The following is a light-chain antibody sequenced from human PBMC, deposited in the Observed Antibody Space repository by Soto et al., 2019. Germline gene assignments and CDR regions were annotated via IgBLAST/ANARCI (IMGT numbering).Light chain of an antibody. CDR2: AAS. CDR3: QQSYRTPPT. CDR1: QIISTY. Sequence: IQNTRSATALSASVGGRGINTGGTRQIISTYLNWYQQKPGKAPKLLIYAASSLQTGVPARFSGSGSGTDFTLTISSLQPEDFAMYYCQQSYRTPPTFGQGTRLEIK. J-gene: IGKJ5*01. V-gene: IGKV1-39*01.